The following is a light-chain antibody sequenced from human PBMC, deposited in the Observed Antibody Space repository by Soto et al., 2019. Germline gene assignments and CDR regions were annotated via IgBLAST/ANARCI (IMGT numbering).Light chain of an antibody. CDR2: GAF. J-gene: IGKJ5*01. CDR1: QDISTY. V-gene: IGKV1-16*01. Sequence: DIQMTQSPSSLSASVGDRVTITCRASQDISTYLAWFQQKPGKAPERLIYGAFSLQSGVSSRFSGSGSGTVFTLTISGLQPEDCATYYCQHYNSYPVTFGQGTRLEIK. CDR3: QHYNSYPVT.